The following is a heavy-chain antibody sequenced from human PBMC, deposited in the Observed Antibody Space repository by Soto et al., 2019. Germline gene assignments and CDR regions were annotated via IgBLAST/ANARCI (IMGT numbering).Heavy chain of an antibody. CDR1: GGSISSSSYY. CDR2: IYYSGST. D-gene: IGHD2-21*01. CDR3: ARLGSYSRAFDI. Sequence: SETLSLTCTVSGGSISSSSYYWGWIRQPPGKGLEWIGSIYYSGSTYYNPSLKSRVTISVDTSKNQFSLKLSSVTAADTAVYYCARLGSYSRAFDIWGQGTMVTVSS. V-gene: IGHV4-39*01. J-gene: IGHJ3*02.